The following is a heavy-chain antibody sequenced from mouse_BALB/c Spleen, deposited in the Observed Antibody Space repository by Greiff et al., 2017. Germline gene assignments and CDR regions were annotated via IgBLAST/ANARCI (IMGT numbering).Heavy chain of an antibody. V-gene: IGHV14-3*02. CDR2: IDPANGNT. CDR3: APYYRYDWFAY. J-gene: IGHJ3*01. CDR1: GFNIKDTY. D-gene: IGHD2-14*01. Sequence: VQLQQSGAELVNPGASVKLSCTASGFNIKDTYMHWVKQRPEQGLEWIGRIDPANGNTKYDPKFQGKATITADTSSNTAYLQLSSLTSEDTAVYYCAPYYRYDWFAYWGQGTLVTVSA.